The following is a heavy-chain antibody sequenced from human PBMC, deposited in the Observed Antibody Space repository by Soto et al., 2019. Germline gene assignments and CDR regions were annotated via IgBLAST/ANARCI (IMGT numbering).Heavy chain of an antibody. V-gene: IGHV2-5*02. CDR2: IYWDGDR. Sequence: SGPTLVNPTQTLTLTCTFSGFSLSTGGMGVGWIRQPPGKALEWLALIYWDGDRRYRPSLMSRLTIAKNTSKNQVVLTMTNMDPVDTATYYCVHSRCGGDCLQSYSSHYYYGMDIWGQGTTVTVSS. J-gene: IGHJ6*02. CDR1: GFSLSTGGMG. D-gene: IGHD2-21*02. CDR3: VHSRCGGDCLQSYSSHYYYGMDI.